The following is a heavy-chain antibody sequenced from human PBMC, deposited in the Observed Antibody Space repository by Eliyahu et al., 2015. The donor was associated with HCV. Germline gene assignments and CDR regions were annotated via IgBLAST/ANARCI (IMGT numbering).Heavy chain of an antibody. CDR1: GFSFRSYG. CDR2: ISYDRSNK. CDR3: AHNDYYDSSDNFFRAFDI. V-gene: IGHV3-30*03. Sequence: QVQLVESGGGVVQPGRSLRLSCAASGFSFRSYGMHWVRQAPGKGLEWVAVISYDRSNKFYADSVKGRFTISRDNSKNTLYLQMNSLRAEDTAVYFCAHNDYYDSSDNFFRAFDIWGQGTMVTVSS. D-gene: IGHD3-22*01. J-gene: IGHJ3*02.